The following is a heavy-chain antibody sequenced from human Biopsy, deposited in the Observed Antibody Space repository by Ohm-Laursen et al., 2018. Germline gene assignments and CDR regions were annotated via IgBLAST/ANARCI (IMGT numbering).Heavy chain of an antibody. Sequence: SETLSLTCTVSGGPIDSYYWSWIRQPPGKALEWIGYIYFTGRTSYNPSLKSRVTMSVNTSKKQFSLRLSSVTAADTAVYYCARGDYFDSNGYFWFDPWGQGTLVTVSS. V-gene: IGHV4-59*12. D-gene: IGHD3-22*01. CDR1: GGPIDSYY. CDR3: ARGDYFDSNGYFWFDP. CDR2: IYFTGRT. J-gene: IGHJ5*02.